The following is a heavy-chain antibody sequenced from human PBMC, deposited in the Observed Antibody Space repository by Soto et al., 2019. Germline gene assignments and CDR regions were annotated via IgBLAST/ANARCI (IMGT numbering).Heavy chain of an antibody. CDR2: IYYSGST. CDR3: ARVLAGYEYYYNGMDV. J-gene: IGHJ6*02. CDR1: GGSISSYY. D-gene: IGHD3-9*01. V-gene: IGHV4-59*01. Sequence: LSLTCTVSGGSISSYYWSWIRQPPGKGLEWIGYIYYSGSTNHNPSLKSRVTISVDTSKNQFSLKLSSVTAADTAVYYCARVLAGYEYYYNGMDVWGQGTTVTVSS.